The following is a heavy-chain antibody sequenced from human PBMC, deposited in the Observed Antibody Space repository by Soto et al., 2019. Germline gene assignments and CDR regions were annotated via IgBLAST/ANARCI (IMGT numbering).Heavy chain of an antibody. V-gene: IGHV4-30-2*01. Sequence: SETLSLTCAVSGGSISSGGYSWSWIRQPPGKGLEWIGYMYHSGSTYYNPSLKSRVTISIDRSKNQFSLKLSSVTAADTAVYYCATMGTPATGLYYFDYWGQGTLVTAPQ. J-gene: IGHJ4*02. CDR1: GGSISSGGYS. D-gene: IGHD1-7*01. CDR2: MYHSGST. CDR3: ATMGTPATGLYYFDY.